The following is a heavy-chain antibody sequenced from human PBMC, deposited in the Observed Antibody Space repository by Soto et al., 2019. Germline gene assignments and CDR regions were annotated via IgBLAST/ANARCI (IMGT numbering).Heavy chain of an antibody. CDR2: ISGSGGST. Sequence: EVQLLESGGGLVQPGGSLRLSCVASGFTFSGNVMSWVRQAPGKGLEWLSIISGSGGSTYYADSVKGRFTISRDNSNNTLYLQMHSLTAADTAVYYCAKNGCGGDCYSSVAGNWFDPWGQGTLVTVSS. J-gene: IGHJ5*02. CDR1: GFTFSGNV. D-gene: IGHD2-21*02. CDR3: AKNGCGGDCYSSVAGNWFDP. V-gene: IGHV3-23*01.